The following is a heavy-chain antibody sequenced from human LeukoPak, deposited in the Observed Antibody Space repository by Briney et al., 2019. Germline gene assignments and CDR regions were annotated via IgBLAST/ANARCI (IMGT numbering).Heavy chain of an antibody. J-gene: IGHJ4*02. CDR2: INPSGGST. V-gene: IGHV1-46*01. CDR1: GYTFTTYY. D-gene: IGHD3-9*01. Sequence: GVSVKVSCKASGYTFTTYYVHWVRQAPGQGLEWMGIINPSGGSTTYAQKFRGRLTMTRDMSTSTVYMELSSLRSEDTAVYYCARGSRPVYNLLTGKRYFDYWGQGTLLTVSS. CDR3: ARGSRPVYNLLTGKRYFDY.